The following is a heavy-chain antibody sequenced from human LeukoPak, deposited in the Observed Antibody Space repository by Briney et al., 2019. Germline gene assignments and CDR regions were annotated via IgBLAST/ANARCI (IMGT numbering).Heavy chain of an antibody. V-gene: IGHV3-64*01. CDR2: ISSNGGST. D-gene: IGHD4-17*01. Sequence: PGGSLRLSCAASGFTFSSYAMHWVRQAPGKGLEYVSAISSNGGSTYYANSVKGRFTISRDNSKNTLYLQMGSLRAEDMAVYYCARRGLTTSTPFDYWGQGTLVTVSS. J-gene: IGHJ4*02. CDR3: ARRGLTTSTPFDY. CDR1: GFTFSSYA.